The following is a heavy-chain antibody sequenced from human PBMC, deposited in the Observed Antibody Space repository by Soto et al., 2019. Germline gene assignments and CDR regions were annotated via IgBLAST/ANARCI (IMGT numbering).Heavy chain of an antibody. CDR1: GGSLSRSDYY. D-gene: IGHD4-4*01. Sequence: PSETLSLTCTLSGGSLSRSDYYLSWIRQPPGKGLEWIGYIYYTGTTSYNPSLKSRVTISLDTSKNQFSLRLSSVTAADTAVYYCATYYSNYVGWFDPWGQGTLVTVSS. CDR2: IYYTGTT. V-gene: IGHV4-30-4*01. J-gene: IGHJ5*02. CDR3: ATYYSNYVGWFDP.